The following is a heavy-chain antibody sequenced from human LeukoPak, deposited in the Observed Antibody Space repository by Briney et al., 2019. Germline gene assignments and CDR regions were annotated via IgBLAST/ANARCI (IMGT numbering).Heavy chain of an antibody. Sequence: PSETLSLTCTVSGYSISSSNYYWGWIRQPPGKGLEWIASISYSGNTYYNPSLKSRVTISADTSKNQFSLKLSSVTAADTAVYYCARRDRSSGTHFDYWGQGTLVTVSS. J-gene: IGHJ4*02. CDR2: ISYSGNT. CDR3: ARRDRSSGTHFDY. CDR1: GYSISSSNYY. V-gene: IGHV4-39*01. D-gene: IGHD3-10*01.